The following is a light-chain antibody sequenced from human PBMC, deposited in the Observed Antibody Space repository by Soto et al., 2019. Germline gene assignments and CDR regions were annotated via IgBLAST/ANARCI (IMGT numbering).Light chain of an antibody. V-gene: IGLV2-14*03. Sequence: QSALTQPASVSGSPGQSITISCTGTSSDIGDSNYVSWYQQHPGKAPKLVIYDVSNRPSGVSNRFSGSKSGNTASLTISGLQAEDEADYYCSSFRSSSTSYVFGTGTKVTVL. J-gene: IGLJ1*01. CDR1: SSDIGDSNY. CDR2: DVS. CDR3: SSFRSSSTSYV.